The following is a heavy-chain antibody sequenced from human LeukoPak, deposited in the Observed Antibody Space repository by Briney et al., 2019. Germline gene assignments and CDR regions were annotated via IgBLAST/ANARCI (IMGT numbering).Heavy chain of an antibody. CDR2: IWYDGSNK. J-gene: IGHJ4*02. V-gene: IGHV3-33*01. D-gene: IGHD5-18*01. CDR3: ARDPAAGLWLAGADY. Sequence: QLGGSLRLSCAASGFTFSSYGMHWVRQAPGKGLEWVAVIWYDGSNKYYADSVKGRFTISRDNSKNTLYLQMNSLRAEDTAVYYCARDPAAGLWLAGADYWGQGTLVTVSS. CDR1: GFTFSSYG.